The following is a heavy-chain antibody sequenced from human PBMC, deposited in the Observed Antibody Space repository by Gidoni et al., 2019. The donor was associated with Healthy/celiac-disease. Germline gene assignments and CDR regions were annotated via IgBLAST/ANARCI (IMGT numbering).Heavy chain of an antibody. CDR2: IIPIFGTA. V-gene: IGHV1-69*01. Sequence: QVQLVQSGAEVKKPGSSVKVSCKASGGTFSSYAISWVRQAPGQGLEWMGGIIPIFGTANYAQKFQGRVTITADESTSTAYMELSSLRSEDTAVYYCAREYYYGSGSYYARGYYYYGMDVWGQGTTVTVSS. CDR3: AREYYYGSGSYYARGYYYYGMDV. J-gene: IGHJ6*02. D-gene: IGHD3-10*01. CDR1: GGTFSSYA.